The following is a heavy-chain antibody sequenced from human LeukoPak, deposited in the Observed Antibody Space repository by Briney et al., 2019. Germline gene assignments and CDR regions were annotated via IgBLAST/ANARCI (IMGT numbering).Heavy chain of an antibody. CDR2: ITGSGDDT. J-gene: IGHJ3*02. D-gene: IGHD5-24*01. Sequence: GEALRLSCAASGFTFSSDAMSWGREAPGEGVGWVSVITGSGDDTNYADSVKGGVTISRDNSKKTLYLRMHRLSAENTAVYSCANPTRDVSNSEAFDIWGQGTMVTVSS. CDR3: ANPTRDVSNSEAFDI. V-gene: IGHV3-23*01. CDR1: GFTFSSDA.